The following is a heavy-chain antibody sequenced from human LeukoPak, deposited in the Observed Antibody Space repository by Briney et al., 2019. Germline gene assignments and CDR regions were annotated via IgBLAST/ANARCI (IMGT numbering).Heavy chain of an antibody. CDR1: GFTVSSYA. D-gene: IGHD2-2*01. V-gene: IGHV3-23*01. J-gene: IGHJ4*02. Sequence: GGSLRLSCAASGFTVSSYAMSWVRQAPGKGLEGVSAISGSGGSTYYADSVKGRFTISRDNSKNTLYLQMNSLRAEDTAVYYCAKGGLNILVVPADNFDYWGQGTLVTVSS. CDR2: ISGSGGST. CDR3: AKGGLNILVVPADNFDY.